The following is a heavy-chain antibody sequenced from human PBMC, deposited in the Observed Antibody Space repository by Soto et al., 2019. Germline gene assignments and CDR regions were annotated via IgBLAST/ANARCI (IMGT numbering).Heavy chain of an antibody. CDR2: INPKSGGT. CDR1: GYSFTDYH. D-gene: IGHD2-8*01. CDR3: ARGHSTDCSNGVCSLFYNHEMDV. V-gene: IGHV1-2*04. J-gene: IGHJ6*02. Sequence: ASVKVSCKASGYSFTDYHIHWVRQAPGQGLEWLGRINPKSGGTSTAQKFQGWVTMTRDRSISTVYMELTRLRSDDTAVYFCARGHSTDCSNGVCSLFYNHEMDVWGQGTTVTSP.